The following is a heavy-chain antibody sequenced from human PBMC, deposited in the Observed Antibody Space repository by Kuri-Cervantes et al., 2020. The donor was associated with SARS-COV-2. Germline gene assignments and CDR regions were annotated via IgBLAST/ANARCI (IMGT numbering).Heavy chain of an antibody. CDR3: ARGNYDSSGYYQRTYYYYYYMDV. Sequence: ESLKISCAASGFTVSSNYMSWVRQAPGKGLEWVSVIYSGGSTYYADSVKGRFTISRDNAKNSLYLQMNSLRAEDTAVYYCARGNYDSSGYYQRTYYYYYYMDVWGKGTTVTDSS. CDR2: IYSGGST. V-gene: IGHV3-66*01. CDR1: GFTVSSNY. D-gene: IGHD3-22*01. J-gene: IGHJ6*03.